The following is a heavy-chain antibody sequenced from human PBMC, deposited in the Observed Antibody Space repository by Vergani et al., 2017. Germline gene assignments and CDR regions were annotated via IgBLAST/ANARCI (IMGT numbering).Heavy chain of an antibody. CDR3: TRHVPCGDGACLHFDH. J-gene: IGHJ4*02. CDR2: MFYSGST. CDR1: GGSIRSNNYY. V-gene: IGHV4-39*01. D-gene: IGHD2-21*01. Sequence: QVRLQESGPGLVKPSETLSLTCSVSGGSIRSNNYYWGWIRQSPGKDLEWIGSMFYSGSTHYNPSLKSRVAITVDTSENQYSLTLSSVTAADTAVYFCTRHVPCGDGACLHFDHWGQGTQVTVSS.